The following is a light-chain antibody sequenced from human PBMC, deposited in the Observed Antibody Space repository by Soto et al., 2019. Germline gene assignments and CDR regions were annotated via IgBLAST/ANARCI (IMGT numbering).Light chain of an antibody. CDR3: SFFTSRSIFV. CDR2: DVS. CDR1: SSDVGRYNY. Sequence: QSALAQPASVSGSRGQSITISCTGTSSDVGRYNYVSWFQQHPGKVPKLIIYDVSNWPSGVSDRFSGSKSGNTASLTISGPQPEDEAVYSGSFFTSRSIFVFGTGTKATAL. V-gene: IGLV2-14*03. J-gene: IGLJ1*01.